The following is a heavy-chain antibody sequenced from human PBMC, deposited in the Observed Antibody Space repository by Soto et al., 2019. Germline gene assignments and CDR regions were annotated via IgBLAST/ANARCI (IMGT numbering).Heavy chain of an antibody. CDR2: INAGNGNT. CDR1: GYTFTSYA. D-gene: IGHD3-10*01. J-gene: IGHJ4*02. Sequence: QVQLVQSGAEVKKPGASVKVSCKASGYTFTSYAMHWVRQAPGQRLEWMGWINAGNGNTKYSQKFQGRVTITRDTSGSTPYMELSSLRSEDTAGNYWARGESRSYYGSGSLDSWGQGTLVTVS. CDR3: ARGESRSYYGSGSLDS. V-gene: IGHV1-3*01.